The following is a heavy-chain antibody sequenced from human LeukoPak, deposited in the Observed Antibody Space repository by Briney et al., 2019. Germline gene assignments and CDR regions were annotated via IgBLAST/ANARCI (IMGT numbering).Heavy chain of an antibody. CDR1: GYTFTGYY. Sequence: ASVKVSCKASGYTFTGYYMHWVRQAPGQGLEWMGWINPNSGGTNYAQKFQGRVTMTRDTSISTAYMELSRLRSDDTAVYYCARELACYGSGSYSVFDYWGQGTLVTVSS. V-gene: IGHV1-2*02. CDR2: INPNSGGT. D-gene: IGHD3-10*01. CDR3: ARELACYGSGSYSVFDY. J-gene: IGHJ4*02.